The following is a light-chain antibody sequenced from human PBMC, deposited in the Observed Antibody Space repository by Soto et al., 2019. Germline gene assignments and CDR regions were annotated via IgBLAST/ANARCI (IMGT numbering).Light chain of an antibody. J-gene: IGKJ5*01. Sequence: EIVLTQSPGTLSLSPGERATLSCRASQSVRSNLAWYQQKPGQAPRLLIYGASTRATGIPARFTGSGSWTEFTLTISSLQSEDFAVYYCQQYNTWPPITFGQGTRLE. CDR1: QSVRSN. V-gene: IGKV3-15*01. CDR3: QQYNTWPPIT. CDR2: GAS.